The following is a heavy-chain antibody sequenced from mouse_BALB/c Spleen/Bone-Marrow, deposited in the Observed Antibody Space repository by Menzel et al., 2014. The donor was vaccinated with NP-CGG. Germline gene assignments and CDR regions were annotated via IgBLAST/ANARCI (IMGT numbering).Heavy chain of an antibody. Sequence: EVQRVESGGGLVQPGGSRKLSCAASGFTFSDSGMAWVRQAPGKGPEGVAFISNLAYSIYYADTVTGRFTISRENAKNTLYLEMSSLRSEDTAMYYCARDYYGSSYWYFDVWGAGTTVTVSS. V-gene: IGHV5-15*02. CDR1: GFTFSDSG. CDR2: ISNLAYSI. D-gene: IGHD1-1*01. J-gene: IGHJ1*01. CDR3: ARDYYGSSYWYFDV.